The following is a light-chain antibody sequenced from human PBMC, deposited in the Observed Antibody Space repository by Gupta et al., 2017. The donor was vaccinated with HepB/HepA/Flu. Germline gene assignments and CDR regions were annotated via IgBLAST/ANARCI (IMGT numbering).Light chain of an antibody. CDR1: ASNIEGNY. V-gene: IGLV1-47*01. CDR3: AAWDASLIVWL. Sequence: QSVLTHPPSASSTPGERVTISCYGSASNIEGNYVYWYQQFPGTAPTLLIERNNQRPSGVPDRFSASKSGTSASLTIDGLRSEDEADYYCAAWDASLIVWLFGGGTKLTVL. CDR2: RNN. J-gene: IGLJ3*02.